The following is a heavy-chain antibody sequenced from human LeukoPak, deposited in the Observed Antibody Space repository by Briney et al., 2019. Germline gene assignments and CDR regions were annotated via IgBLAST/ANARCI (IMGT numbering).Heavy chain of an antibody. CDR1: MFSFSSYA. D-gene: IGHD3-3*02. CDR2: ISFSGGNE. V-gene: IGHV3-30*04. J-gene: IGHJ4*02. Sequence: PGGSLRLSCAASMFSFSSYAMHWVRQAPGKGLEWVAVISFSGGNEYYADSVEGRFTISRDDSKNTLYLQMSSLRAEDTAVYYCASPPHFWGQGTLVTVSS. CDR3: ASPPHF.